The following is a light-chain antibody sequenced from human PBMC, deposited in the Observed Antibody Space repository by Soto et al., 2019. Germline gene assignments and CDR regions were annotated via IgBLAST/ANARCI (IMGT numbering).Light chain of an antibody. CDR3: QQYDTHSWT. Sequence: DIQMTLSPSTLSASVGDRVTITCRASQSLRNWLAWYQQKPGKAPKLLIYKASSLESGVPSRFSGSGSGAEFTLTINGLQPDDFATYYCQQYDTHSWTFGQGTKV. V-gene: IGKV1-5*03. J-gene: IGKJ1*01. CDR2: KAS. CDR1: QSLRNW.